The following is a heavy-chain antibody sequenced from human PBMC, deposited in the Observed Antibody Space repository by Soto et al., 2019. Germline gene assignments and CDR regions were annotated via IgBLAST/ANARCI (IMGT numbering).Heavy chain of an antibody. J-gene: IGHJ4*02. CDR2: ISYDGRSK. CDR1: GFTFSNYG. D-gene: IGHD6-19*01. CDR3: EKSVVDSSGGYRSGLVD. Sequence: GGSLRLSCSASGFTFSNYGMHWVRQAPGRGLDWVAVISYDGRSKDYADSVKGRFIISRDKSTNTLYLQMNSLRPEDTAVYYCEKSVVDSSGGYRSGLVDRGQGT. V-gene: IGHV3-30*18.